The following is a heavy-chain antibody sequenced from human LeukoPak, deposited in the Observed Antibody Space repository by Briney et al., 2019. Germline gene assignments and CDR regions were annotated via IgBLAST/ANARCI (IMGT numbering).Heavy chain of an antibody. J-gene: IGHJ4*02. D-gene: IGHD6-13*01. CDR1: GFNFDDYA. CDR2: ISWNSGGI. V-gene: IGHV3-9*01. Sequence: PGRSLRLSCAASGFNFDDYAMHWVRQAPGKGLEWVSGISWNSGGIAYADSVKGRFTISRDNAKNSLYLQMNNLRAEDTALYYCAKDVYSSNWYYFDYWGQGTLVTVSS. CDR3: AKDVYSSNWYYFDY.